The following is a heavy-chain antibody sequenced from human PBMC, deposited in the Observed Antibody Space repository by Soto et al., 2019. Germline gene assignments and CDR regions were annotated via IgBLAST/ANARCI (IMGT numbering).Heavy chain of an antibody. CDR1: GGSISSSNW. V-gene: IGHV4-4*02. D-gene: IGHD3-10*01. Sequence: SETLSLTCAVSGGSISSSNWWSWVRQPPGKGLEWIGEIYHSGSTNYNPTLKSRATISVDKSKNQFSLKLSSVTAADTAVYYCAREMDYYGSGNWFDPWGQGTLVTVSS. J-gene: IGHJ5*02. CDR3: AREMDYYGSGNWFDP. CDR2: IYHSGST.